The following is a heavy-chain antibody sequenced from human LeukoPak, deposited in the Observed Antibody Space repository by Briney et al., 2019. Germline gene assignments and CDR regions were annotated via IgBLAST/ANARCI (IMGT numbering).Heavy chain of an antibody. V-gene: IGHV3-7*01. CDR3: ARIGYSSSGFDY. CDR2: IKQDGSEK. D-gene: IGHD6-13*01. J-gene: IGHJ4*02. Sequence: GGSLRLSCAASGFTFSSYWMSWVRQAPGKGLEWVANIKQDGSEKDYVDSMKGRFTISRDNAKKSVSLQMNSLRAEDTAVYYCARIGYSSSGFDYWGQGALVTVSS. CDR1: GFTFSSYW.